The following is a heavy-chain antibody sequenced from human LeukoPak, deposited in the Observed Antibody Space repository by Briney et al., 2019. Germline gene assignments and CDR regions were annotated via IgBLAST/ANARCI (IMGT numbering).Heavy chain of an antibody. D-gene: IGHD3-10*01. V-gene: IGHV3-74*01. CDR3: AGDQGRDYFDY. CDR1: RFTFSSYS. J-gene: IGHJ4*02. CDR2: INRDGSNT. Sequence: PGGSLRLSCAASRFTFSSYSIHWVRQAPGKGLVWVSRINRDGSNTKYADSVKGRFTISRDNSKNTLYLQMNSLRAEDTAVYYRAGDQGRDYFDYWGQGTLVTVSS.